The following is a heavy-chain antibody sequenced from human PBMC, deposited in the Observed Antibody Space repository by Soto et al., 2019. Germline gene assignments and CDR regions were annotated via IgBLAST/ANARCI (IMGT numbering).Heavy chain of an antibody. V-gene: IGHV1-18*01. J-gene: IGHJ3*01. Sequence: QVQLVQSGAEVKKPGASVKVSCKTSGYTFTGYGINWVRQAPGHGLEWMGWISVFNGNTKYSQNIQDRVITTTDTPTSTAYMELRSLRSDDTAVYFCRRDGSGGIIDSWGQGTMLIVSS. CDR2: ISVFNGNT. D-gene: IGHD2-15*01. CDR1: GYTFTGYG. CDR3: RRDGSGGIIDS.